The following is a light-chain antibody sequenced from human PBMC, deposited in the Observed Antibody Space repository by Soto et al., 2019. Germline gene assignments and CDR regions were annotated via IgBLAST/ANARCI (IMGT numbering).Light chain of an antibody. CDR3: QQHNSYHAQT. Sequence: ILLTQSPASLSASVGDRVTITCRASQCVSSYLAWYQQKPGEAPKLLIYAASTWPSGIPSRFSGSGSGTEFTLTISSLQPEDFAVYYCQQHNSYHAQTFGRGTKVEIK. CDR2: AAS. V-gene: IGKV1-9*01. CDR1: QCVSSY. J-gene: IGKJ4*02.